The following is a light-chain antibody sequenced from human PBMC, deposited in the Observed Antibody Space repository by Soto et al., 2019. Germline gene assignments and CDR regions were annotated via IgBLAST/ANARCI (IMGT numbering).Light chain of an antibody. Sequence: EIVLTQSPGTLSLSPGERATLSCRASQSVSSSDLAWYQQKHGQAPRLLIYGASSRATGIPARISGSGSGTDFTLTISSLEPEDFAVYYCQQYGDSPRTFGRGTKVDIK. CDR1: QSVSSSD. V-gene: IGKV3-20*01. J-gene: IGKJ4*01. CDR3: QQYGDSPRT. CDR2: GAS.